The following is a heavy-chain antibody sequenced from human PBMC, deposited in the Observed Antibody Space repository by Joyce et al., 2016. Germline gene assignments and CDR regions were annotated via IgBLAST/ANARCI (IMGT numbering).Heavy chain of an antibody. D-gene: IGHD2-21*01. CDR2: ISGDRRFI. J-gene: IGHJ6*02. Sequence: EVQLVESGGGLVKPGGSLKISCAAVGFMFSTSRVSWVRQAPGKGLEWGSAISGDRRFIFHAKSVRGRFTVSRDNAENSLYRQMKSLRVEDTAVYFCARGGLVYDYSMDVWGQGTTVIVSS. CDR3: ARGGLVYDYSMDV. V-gene: IGHV3-21*02. CDR1: GFMFSTSR.